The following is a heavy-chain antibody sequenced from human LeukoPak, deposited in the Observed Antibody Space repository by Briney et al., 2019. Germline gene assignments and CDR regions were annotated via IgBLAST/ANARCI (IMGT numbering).Heavy chain of an antibody. V-gene: IGHV3-9*01. J-gene: IGHJ6*03. D-gene: IGHD3-22*01. CDR1: GFTFDDYA. CDR2: ISWNSGSI. CDR3: AKDAGPYYYDSSGYSYYMDV. Sequence: GGSLRLSCAASGFTFDDYAMHWVRQAPGKGLEWVSGISWNSGSIGYADSVKGRFTISRDNAKNSLYLQMNSLGAEDTALYYCAKDAGPYYYDSSGYSYYMDVWGKGTTVTVSS.